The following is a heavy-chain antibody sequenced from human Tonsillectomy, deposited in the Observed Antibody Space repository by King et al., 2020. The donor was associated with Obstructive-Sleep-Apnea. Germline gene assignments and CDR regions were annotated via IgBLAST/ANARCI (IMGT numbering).Heavy chain of an antibody. D-gene: IGHD1-26*01. J-gene: IGHJ4*02. CDR2: ISSSGSTI. CDR3: AGDRNEWEPTLGYFDY. CDR1: GFTFSDYY. Sequence: VQLVESGGGLVKPGGSLRLSCAASGFTFSDYYMSWIRQAPGKGLEWVSYISSSGSTIYYADSVKGRFTISRDNAKNSLYLQMNSLRAEDTAVDYCAGDRNEWEPTLGYFDYWGQGTLVTVSS. V-gene: IGHV3-11*01.